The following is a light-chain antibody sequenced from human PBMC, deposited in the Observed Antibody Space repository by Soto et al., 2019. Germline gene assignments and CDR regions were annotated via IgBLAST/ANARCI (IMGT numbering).Light chain of an antibody. CDR2: EVT. CDR3: CSYTTSDTYV. V-gene: IGLV2-14*01. CDR1: SSDVGGYDY. J-gene: IGLJ7*01. Sequence: QSALTQPASVSGSPGQSITISCTGTSSDVGGYDYVSWFQQHPGKAPKLMIYEVTTRPSGVSNRFSGSKSGNTASLTVSGLQAEDEADYYCCSYTTSDTYVFGGGTQLTVL.